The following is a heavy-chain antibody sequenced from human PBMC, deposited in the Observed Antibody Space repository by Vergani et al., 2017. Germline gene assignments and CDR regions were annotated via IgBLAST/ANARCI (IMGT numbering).Heavy chain of an antibody. V-gene: IGHV1-46*01. CDR3: VRGGYYDFWSGYYETRYYFDY. CDR1: GYTFTSYY. D-gene: IGHD3-3*01. Sequence: QVQLVQSGAEVKKPGASVKVSCKASGYTFTSYYMHWVRQAPGQGLEWMGIINPSGGSTSYAQKFQGRVTMTRDTSTSTVYMELSSLRSEDTAVYYCVRGGYYDFWSGYYETRYYFDYWGQGTLVTVSS. CDR2: INPSGGST. J-gene: IGHJ4*02.